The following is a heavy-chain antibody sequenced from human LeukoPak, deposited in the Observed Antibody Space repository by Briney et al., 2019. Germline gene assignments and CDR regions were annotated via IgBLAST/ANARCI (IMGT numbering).Heavy chain of an antibody. J-gene: IGHJ4*02. CDR3: AKGNLYSTAILTSYPSLDY. CDR2: ISGSGGST. CDR1: GFTFSSYA. V-gene: IGHV3-23*01. Sequence: PGGSLRLSCAASGFTFSSYAMSWVRQAPGKGLGWVSAISGSGGSTYYADSVKGRFTISRDNSKNTLYLQMNSLRAEDTAVYYCAKGNLYSTAILTSYPSLDYWGQGTLVTVSS. D-gene: IGHD2-21*01.